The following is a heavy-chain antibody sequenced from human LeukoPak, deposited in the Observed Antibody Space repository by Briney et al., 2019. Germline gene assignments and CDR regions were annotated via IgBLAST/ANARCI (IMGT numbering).Heavy chain of an antibody. CDR3: ARPQGQVEELQFDY. CDR2: IIPILGIA. Sequence: ASVKVSCKASGGTFSSYAISWVRQAPGQGLEWMGRIIPILGIANYAQKFQGRVTITADKSTSTAYMELSSLRSEDTAVYYCARPQGQVEELQFDYWGQGTLVTVSS. CDR1: GGTFSSYA. J-gene: IGHJ4*02. V-gene: IGHV1-69*04. D-gene: IGHD1-26*01.